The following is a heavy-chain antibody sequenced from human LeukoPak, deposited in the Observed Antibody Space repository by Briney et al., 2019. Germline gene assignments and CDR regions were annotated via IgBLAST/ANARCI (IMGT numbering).Heavy chain of an antibody. V-gene: IGHV4-38-2*02. CDR3: ARVTALRYFDWLSQGWFDP. CDR2: IYHSGST. Sequence: PSETLSLTCTVSGCSISSGYYWGWIRQPPGKGMEWIGSIYHSGSTYYNPSLKSRVTISVDTSKNQFSLKLSSVTAADTAVYYCARVTALRYFDWLSQGWFDPWGQGTLVTVSS. J-gene: IGHJ5*02. CDR1: GCSISSGYY. D-gene: IGHD3-9*01.